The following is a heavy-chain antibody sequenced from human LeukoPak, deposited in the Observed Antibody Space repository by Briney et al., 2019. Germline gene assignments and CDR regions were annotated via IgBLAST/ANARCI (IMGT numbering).Heavy chain of an antibody. Sequence: ASVKVSCKASGYTFTGYYMHWVRQAPGQGLEWMGWINPNSGGTNYAQKFQGRVTMTRDTSISTAYMELSRLRSDDTAVYYCARVYDSGYGGDFDYWGQGTLVTVSS. CDR1: GYTFTGYY. D-gene: IGHD5-12*01. J-gene: IGHJ4*02. CDR3: ARVYDSGYGGDFDY. V-gene: IGHV1-2*02. CDR2: INPNSGGT.